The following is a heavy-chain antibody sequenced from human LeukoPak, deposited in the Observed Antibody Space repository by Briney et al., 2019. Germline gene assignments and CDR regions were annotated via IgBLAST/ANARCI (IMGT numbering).Heavy chain of an antibody. J-gene: IGHJ4*02. CDR3: ARGNGDYAIHPDY. V-gene: IGHV3-23*01. D-gene: IGHD4-17*01. CDR1: GFTFSSYA. CDR2: ISGSGSNT. Sequence: GGPLRLSCAASGFTFSSYAMTWVRQAPGKGLEWVSAISGSGSNTYYADSVKGRFTISRDNSKSTLYLLINSLRADDTAVYYCARGNGDYAIHPDYWGQGTLVTVSS.